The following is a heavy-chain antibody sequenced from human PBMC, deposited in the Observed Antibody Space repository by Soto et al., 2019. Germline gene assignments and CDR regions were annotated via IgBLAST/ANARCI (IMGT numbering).Heavy chain of an antibody. J-gene: IGHJ6*02. D-gene: IGHD6-19*01. V-gene: IGHV4-61*01. CDR2: LYYSGST. CDR1: GDSVGNGPYY. Sequence: QVRLQESGPGLVKPSETLSLSCLVSGDSVGNGPYYWSWIRQSPGEGLEWIASLYYSGSTNVNPSLESRVNISIDMSKNQFFLELRSVTAADAAVYFCARVGSSCHSGGCYYYYGLGVWGQGTTVAISS. CDR3: ARVGSSCHSGGCYYYYGLGV.